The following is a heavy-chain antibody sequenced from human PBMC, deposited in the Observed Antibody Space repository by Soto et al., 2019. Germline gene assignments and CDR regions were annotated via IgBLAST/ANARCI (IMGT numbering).Heavy chain of an antibody. CDR1: GYTFTSSG. CDR3: ASGRSYPYEN. Sequence: ASVKVSCKASGYTFTSSGISWVRQAPGQGLEWLGWISGYNGNTNYAQKLQGRVTMTTDTSKSTAYMELRSLKSDDTAVYYCASGRSYPYENWGQGTLVTVSS. J-gene: IGHJ4*02. CDR2: ISGYNGNT. D-gene: IGHD3-16*01. V-gene: IGHV1-18*01.